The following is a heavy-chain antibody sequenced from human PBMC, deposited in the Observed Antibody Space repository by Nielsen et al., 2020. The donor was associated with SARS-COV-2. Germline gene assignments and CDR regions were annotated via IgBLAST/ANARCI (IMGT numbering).Heavy chain of an antibody. CDR2: ISWNSGSI. Sequence: SLKISCAASGFTFDDYAMHWVRQAPGKGLEWVSGISWNSGSIGYADSVKGRFTISRDNAKNSLYLQMNSLTTEDTGLYFCCKDVPFTGGGAIRYWGQGALVTVSS. D-gene: IGHD2-8*02. CDR1: GFTFDDYA. V-gene: IGHV3-9*01. CDR3: CKDVPFTGGGAIRY. J-gene: IGHJ4*02.